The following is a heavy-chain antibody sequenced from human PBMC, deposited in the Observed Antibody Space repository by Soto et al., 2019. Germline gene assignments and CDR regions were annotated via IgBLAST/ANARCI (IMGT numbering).Heavy chain of an antibody. CDR2: INGDGSST. J-gene: IGHJ5*02. CDR1: GFTFSSYW. D-gene: IGHD1-26*01. Sequence: EVQLVQSGGGLVQPGGSLRLSCAAAGFTFSSYWMYWVRHAPGKGLVWVSRINGDGSSTTYAESVKGRFTISRDNAQNTLYLQMNSLSAEVTAVYYCATVAYSGSFFAHWGQGTLVTVSS. V-gene: IGHV3-74*01. CDR3: ATVAYSGSFFAH.